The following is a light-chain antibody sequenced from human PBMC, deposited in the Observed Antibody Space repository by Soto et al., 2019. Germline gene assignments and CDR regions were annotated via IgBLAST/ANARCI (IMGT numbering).Light chain of an antibody. Sequence: QLVLTQSPSASASLGASVKLTCTLSSGHSNYAIAWHQQQAEKGPRYLMKLNSDGSHSKGDVIPDRFSGSSSGAERYLTISXLXSXXEADYYCQTWGSGIVVFGGGTKLTVL. CDR1: SGHSNYA. CDR3: QTWGSGIVV. V-gene: IGLV4-69*01. J-gene: IGLJ2*01. CDR2: LNSDGSH.